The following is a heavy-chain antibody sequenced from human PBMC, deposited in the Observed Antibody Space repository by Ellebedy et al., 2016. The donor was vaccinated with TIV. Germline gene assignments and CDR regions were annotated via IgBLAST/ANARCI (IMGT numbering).Heavy chain of an antibody. Sequence: GGSLRLXCVASGITFTNSWMTWVRQTPGKGLEWVASINSDGFETRYVDSAKGRFTISRDNAANSVYLQMSSLRGDDTAMYYCARDSGFYCLDFWGQGALVTVFS. V-gene: IGHV3-7*01. CDR1: GITFTNSW. J-gene: IGHJ4*02. CDR3: ARDSGFYCLDF. D-gene: IGHD2-15*01. CDR2: INSDGFET.